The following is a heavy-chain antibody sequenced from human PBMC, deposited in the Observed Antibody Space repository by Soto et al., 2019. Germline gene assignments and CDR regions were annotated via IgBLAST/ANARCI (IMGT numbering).Heavy chain of an antibody. Sequence: QVQLVQSGPEVKKPGASVKVSCKTSGYTFTSYGIAWVRQAPGQGLEWMGWICTSKGNTNYAPKFQGRVNITTDTATSTADMELRSLRSDDTAVYYCATRSPAFDFWGQGTLVTVSS. CDR3: ATRSPAFDF. CDR2: ICTSKGNT. V-gene: IGHV1-18*01. J-gene: IGHJ4*02. CDR1: GYTFTSYG.